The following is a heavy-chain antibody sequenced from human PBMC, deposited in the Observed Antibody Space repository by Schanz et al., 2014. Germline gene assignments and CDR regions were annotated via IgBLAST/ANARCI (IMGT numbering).Heavy chain of an antibody. J-gene: IGHJ4*02. V-gene: IGHV3-23*04. Sequence: AQLVESGGGLVRPGGSLRLSCAASGFTFSSYTMNWVRQAPGKGLEWVSAISGSGGSTVYADSVKGRFTISRDNSNNTVFLQMNSLRAEDTAVYYCAKDQGSYGSGSYSYFDYWGQGPLATVSS. D-gene: IGHD3-10*01. CDR3: AKDQGSYGSGSYSYFDY. CDR2: ISGSGGST. CDR1: GFTFSSYT.